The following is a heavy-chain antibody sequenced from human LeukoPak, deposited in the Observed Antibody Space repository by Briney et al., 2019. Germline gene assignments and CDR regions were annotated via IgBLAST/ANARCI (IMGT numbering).Heavy chain of an antibody. CDR3: ARRYYFDY. Sequence: SETLSLTCAVYGGSFSGYYWSWIRQPPGKGLEWIGEINHSGSTNYNPSLKSRVTISVDTSKNQFSLKLSSVTAADMAVYYCARRYYFDYWGQGTLVTVSS. V-gene: IGHV4-34*01. CDR2: INHSGST. J-gene: IGHJ4*02. CDR1: GGSFSGYY.